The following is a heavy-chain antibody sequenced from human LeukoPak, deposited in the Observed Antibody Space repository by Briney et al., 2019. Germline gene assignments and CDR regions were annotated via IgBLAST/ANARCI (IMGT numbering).Heavy chain of an antibody. CDR1: GGSISSYY. Sequence: SETLSLTCTVSGGSISSYYWSWIRQPPGKGLEWIGYIYYSGSTNYNPSLKSRVTISVDTSKNQFSLKLSSVTAADTAVYYCARGREYQLDFDYWGQGTLVTVSS. V-gene: IGHV4-59*01. CDR3: ARGREYQLDFDY. CDR2: IYYSGST. D-gene: IGHD2-2*01. J-gene: IGHJ4*02.